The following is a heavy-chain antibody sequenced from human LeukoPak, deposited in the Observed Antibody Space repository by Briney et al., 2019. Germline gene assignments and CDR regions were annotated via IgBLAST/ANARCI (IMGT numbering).Heavy chain of an antibody. J-gene: IGHJ6*02. CDR1: GFTFDDYA. Sequence: PGGSLRLSCAASGFTFDDYAMHWVRQTPGKGLEWVSGISWNSGNIGYADSVKGRFTISRDNARNSLYLQMNSLRAEDTALYHCAKDKGQLLWSYGIDVWGQGTTVTVSS. CDR3: AKDKGQLLWSYGIDV. CDR2: ISWNSGNI. D-gene: IGHD3-10*01. V-gene: IGHV3-9*01.